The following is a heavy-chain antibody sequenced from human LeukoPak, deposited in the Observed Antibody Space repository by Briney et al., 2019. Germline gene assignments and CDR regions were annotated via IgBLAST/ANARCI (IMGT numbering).Heavy chain of an antibody. V-gene: IGHV3-21*01. J-gene: IGHJ4*02. CDR3: TRDPLRYLRVGHYDY. CDR2: IDYDSSHI. CDR1: GFTFSTSA. Sequence: PGGSLRLSCAASGFTFSTSAMNWVRQVPGKGLEWVSSIDYDSSHIYYAASVRGQFTISSDNARDSVYLQMDSLRVEDTAVYYCTRDPLRYLRVGHYDYWGQGTLVAVSS. D-gene: IGHD3-9*01.